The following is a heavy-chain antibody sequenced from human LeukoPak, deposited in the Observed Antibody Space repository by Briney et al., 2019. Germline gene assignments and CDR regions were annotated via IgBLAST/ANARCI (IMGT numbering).Heavy chain of an antibody. CDR3: ARVKRSSGWVDY. V-gene: IGHV4-4*07. CDR2: IYTSGST. CDR1: GGSISSYY. D-gene: IGHD6-19*01. J-gene: IGHJ4*02. Sequence: PSETLSLTCTVSGGSISSYYWSWIRQPAGKGLKWIGRIYTSGSTNYNPSLKSRVTISVDKSKNQFSLKLSSVTAADTAVYYCARVKRSSGWVDYWGQGTLVTVSS.